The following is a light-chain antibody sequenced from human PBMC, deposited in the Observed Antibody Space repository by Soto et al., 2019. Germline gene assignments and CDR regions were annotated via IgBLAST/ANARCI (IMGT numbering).Light chain of an antibody. J-gene: IGKJ4*01. CDR3: QQSESSPLT. V-gene: IGKV3-20*01. CDR1: QSVNNKC. Sequence: EIVLTQSPGTLSLSPGERETISCRASQSVNNKCLAWYQQRPGQPPRLLIYGASSRATGVPDRFSGSASGTDFTLTISSLEPEDFAVYFCQQSESSPLTFGGGTKVDIK. CDR2: GAS.